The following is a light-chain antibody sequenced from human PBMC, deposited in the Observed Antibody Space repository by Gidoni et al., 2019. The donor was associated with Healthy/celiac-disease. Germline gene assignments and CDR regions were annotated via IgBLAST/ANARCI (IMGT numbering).Light chain of an antibody. Sequence: ELVVTQSPATLSLAPGARATLACRASQSVSSYLAWYQQKPGQAPMLLIYDASNRATVIPALFSGRGSGTDFTLTSSSLEPEDFAVYYCQQRSNWVTFGPXTKVDIK. CDR1: QSVSSY. V-gene: IGKV3-11*01. J-gene: IGKJ3*01. CDR3: QQRSNWVT. CDR2: DAS.